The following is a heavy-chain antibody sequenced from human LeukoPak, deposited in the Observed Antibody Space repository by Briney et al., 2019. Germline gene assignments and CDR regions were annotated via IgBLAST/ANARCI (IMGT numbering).Heavy chain of an antibody. CDR1: GFTFRTYW. CDR3: ARGRESGWYSNWFDP. Sequence: PGGSLRLSCAASGFTFRTYWMSWVRQPPGKGLEWIGEINHSGSTNYNPSLKSRVTISVDTSKNQFSLKLSSVTAADTAVYYCARGRESGWYSNWFDPWGQGTLVTVSS. V-gene: IGHV4-34*01. J-gene: IGHJ5*02. D-gene: IGHD6-19*01. CDR2: INHSGST.